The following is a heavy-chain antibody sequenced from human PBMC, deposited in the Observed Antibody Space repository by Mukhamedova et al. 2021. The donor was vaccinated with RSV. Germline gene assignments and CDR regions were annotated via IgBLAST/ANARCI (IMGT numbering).Heavy chain of an antibody. J-gene: IGHJ4*02. CDR2: ISWNSGSI. D-gene: IGHD6-13*01. CDR3: AKDIAAVH. Sequence: GISWNSGSIGYADSVKGRFTISRDNAENSLYLQMNSLRAEDTAMYYCAKDIAAVHWGQGTLVTVSS. V-gene: IGHV3-9*01.